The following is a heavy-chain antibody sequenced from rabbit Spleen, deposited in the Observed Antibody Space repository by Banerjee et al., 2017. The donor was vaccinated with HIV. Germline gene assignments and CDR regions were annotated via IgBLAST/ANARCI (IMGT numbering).Heavy chain of an antibody. D-gene: IGHD6-1*01. Sequence: QSLEESGGDLVKPGASLTLTCTASGFSFSSSDYMCWVRQAPGKGLEWISCIAGSSSGLTCSAPGAKCGFTCSNTSSTTVPLQMTSLTVADTAPYFCARDTCISFSSYGMDLWGQGPPV. CDR1: GFSFSSSDY. CDR3: ARDTCISFSSYGMDL. V-gene: IGHV1S40*01. CDR2: IAGSSSGLT. J-gene: IGHJ6*01.